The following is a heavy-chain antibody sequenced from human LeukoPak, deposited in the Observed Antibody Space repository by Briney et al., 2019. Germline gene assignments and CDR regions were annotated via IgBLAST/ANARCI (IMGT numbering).Heavy chain of an antibody. CDR2: IYHSGST. V-gene: IGHV4-30-2*01. J-gene: IGHJ4*02. CDR3: AGAGAGVMTFDY. Sequence: SETLSLTCAVSGGSISSGGYSWSWIRQPPGKGLEWIGYIYHSGSTYYNPSLKSRVTISVDRSKNQFSLKLSSVTAADTAVYYCAGAGAGVMTFDYWGQGTLVTVSS. D-gene: IGHD3-16*01. CDR1: GGSISSGGYS.